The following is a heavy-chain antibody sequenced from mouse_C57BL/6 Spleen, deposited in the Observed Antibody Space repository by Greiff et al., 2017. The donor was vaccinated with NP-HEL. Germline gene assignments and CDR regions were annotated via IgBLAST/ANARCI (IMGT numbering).Heavy chain of an antibody. Sequence: EVKLMESGPELVKPGASVKISCKASGYSFTDYNMNWVKQSNGKSLEWIGVINPNYGTTSYNQKFKGKATLTVDQSSSTAYMQLNSLTSEDSAVYYCAFYYSNLYAMDYWGQGTSVTVSS. CDR2: INPNYGTT. D-gene: IGHD2-5*01. CDR3: AFYYSNLYAMDY. V-gene: IGHV1-39*01. J-gene: IGHJ4*01. CDR1: GYSFTDYN.